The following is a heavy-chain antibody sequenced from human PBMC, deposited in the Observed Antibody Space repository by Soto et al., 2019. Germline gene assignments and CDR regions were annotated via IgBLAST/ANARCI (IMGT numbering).Heavy chain of an antibody. D-gene: IGHD3-16*02. CDR1: EDIFGSSG. V-gene: IGHV1-69*01. CDR2: IIPVFGTT. J-gene: IGHJ4*02. Sequence: QAQVVQSGPEVAKPGSSVKVSCKASEDIFGSSGFSWVRQAPGLGLEWMGGIIPVFGTTEYAEKFRGRVTISADDDKRTVYMELDSLTSDDTAVYYCAKGYTGEAATTGPLDLWGQGTLVTVSS. CDR3: AKGYTGEAATTGPLDL.